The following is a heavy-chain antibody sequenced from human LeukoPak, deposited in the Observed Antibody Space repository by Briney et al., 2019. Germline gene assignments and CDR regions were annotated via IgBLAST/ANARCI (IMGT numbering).Heavy chain of an antibody. CDR3: ARGEWEIGLFFDY. Sequence: SETLSLTCTVSGGSISSYYWNWIRQPPGKGLEWIGYISYSGSTTYNPSLKSRVTISVDTSKNRFSLKLSSVTAADTAVYYCARGEWEIGLFFDYWGQGTLVTVSS. V-gene: IGHV4-59*01. CDR1: GGSISSYY. D-gene: IGHD1-26*01. J-gene: IGHJ4*02. CDR2: ISYSGST.